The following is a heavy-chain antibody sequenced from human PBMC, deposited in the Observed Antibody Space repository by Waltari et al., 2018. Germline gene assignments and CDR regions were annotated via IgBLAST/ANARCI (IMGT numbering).Heavy chain of an antibody. CDR1: GGSIRSGTYY. V-gene: IGHV4-39*01. CDR2: MFYSGST. D-gene: IGHD3-22*01. Sequence: QLQLQESGPGLVKPSETLSLTCTVSGGSIRSGTYYWGWIRQPPGTGLEWIGSMFYSGSTYYNPSLKSRVTISVDTSKNQFSLKLSSVTAADTAVYYCARHNYDSSGYYHFDFWGRGTLVTVSS. CDR3: ARHNYDSSGYYHFDF. J-gene: IGHJ4*02.